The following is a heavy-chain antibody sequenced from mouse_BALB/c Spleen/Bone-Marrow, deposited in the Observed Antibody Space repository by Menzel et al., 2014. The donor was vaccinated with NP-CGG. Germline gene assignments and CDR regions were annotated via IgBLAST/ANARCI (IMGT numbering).Heavy chain of an antibody. CDR1: GFTFSSYA. D-gene: IGHD2-3*01. CDR2: ISSGGSYT. V-gene: IGHV5-9-3*01. CDR3: ARRKVFDGYSWFAY. Sequence: EVQGVESGEGLVKPGGSLKLSCAASGFTFSSYAMSWVRRTPEKRLEWVATISSGGSYTYYPDSVKGRFTISRDNAKNTLYLQMSSLRSEDTAMYYCARRKVFDGYSWFAYWGQGTLVTVSA. J-gene: IGHJ3*01.